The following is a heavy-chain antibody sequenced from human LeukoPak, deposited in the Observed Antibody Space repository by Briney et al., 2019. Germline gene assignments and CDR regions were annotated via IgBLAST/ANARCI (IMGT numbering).Heavy chain of an antibody. CDR2: ISSSSSNI. V-gene: IGHV3-48*01. CDR1: GFTFSSYN. D-gene: IGHD4-17*01. Sequence: GGSLRLSCAASGFTFSSYNMNWVRQAPGKGLKWVSYISSSSSNIDYADSVKGRFTISRHNAKNSLFLQMNSLRAEDTAVYYCARDLDYVHALDIWGQGTVFTVSS. J-gene: IGHJ3*02. CDR3: ARDLDYVHALDI.